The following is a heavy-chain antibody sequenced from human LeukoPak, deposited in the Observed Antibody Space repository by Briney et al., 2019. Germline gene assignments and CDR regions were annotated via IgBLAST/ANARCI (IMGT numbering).Heavy chain of an antibody. CDR1: GGSISSGSYY. D-gene: IGHD3-10*02. CDR3: ARGITMYP. V-gene: IGHV4-61*02. CDR2: IYTSGST. Sequence: SETLSLTCTVSGGSISSGSYYWSWIRQPAGKGLEWIGRIYTSGSTNYNPSLKSRVTISVDTSKNQFSLKLSSVTAADTAVYYCARGITMYPWGQGTLVTVSS. J-gene: IGHJ5*02.